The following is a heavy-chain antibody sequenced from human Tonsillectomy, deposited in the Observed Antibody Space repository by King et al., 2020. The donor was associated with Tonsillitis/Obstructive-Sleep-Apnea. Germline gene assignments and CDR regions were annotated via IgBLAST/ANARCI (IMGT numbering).Heavy chain of an antibody. CDR2: IYYSGST. D-gene: IGHD3-22*01. Sequence: QLQESGPGLVKPSETLSLTCTVSGASISSYYWSWIRQPPGKGLELIGYIYYSGSTNYNPSLKSRVTISVDTSNNQFSLKLSSVTAADTAVYYCARRSHYYDSSGYYPTAFDIWGQGTMVTVSS. J-gene: IGHJ3*02. V-gene: IGHV4-59*08. CDR1: GASISSYY. CDR3: ARRSHYYDSSGYYPTAFDI.